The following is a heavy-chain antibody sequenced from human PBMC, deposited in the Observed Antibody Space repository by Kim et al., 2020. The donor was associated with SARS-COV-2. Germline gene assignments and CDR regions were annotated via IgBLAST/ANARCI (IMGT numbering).Heavy chain of an antibody. J-gene: IGHJ5*02. CDR3: ARVESGGSCLLDP. V-gene: IGHV4-34*01. D-gene: IGHD2-15*01. Sequence: NPSLKSRVTISVDTSKNQFSLKLSSVTAADTAVYYCARVESGGSCLLDPWGQGTRVTVSS.